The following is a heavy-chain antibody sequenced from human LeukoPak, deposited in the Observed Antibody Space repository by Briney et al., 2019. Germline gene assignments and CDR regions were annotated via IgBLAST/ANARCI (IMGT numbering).Heavy chain of an antibody. Sequence: GGSLRLSCAASGFTFSSYAMSWVRQAPGKGLEWVSAISGSGGSTYYADSVKGRFTIFRDNSKNTLYLQMNSLRAEDTAVYYCASQYSSSWGPFDYWGQGTLVTVSS. V-gene: IGHV3-23*01. CDR2: ISGSGGST. J-gene: IGHJ4*02. CDR3: ASQYSSSWGPFDY. CDR1: GFTFSSYA. D-gene: IGHD6-13*01.